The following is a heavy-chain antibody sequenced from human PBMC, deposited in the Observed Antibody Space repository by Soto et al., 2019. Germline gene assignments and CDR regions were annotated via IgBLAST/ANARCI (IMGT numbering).Heavy chain of an antibody. CDR3: ARGLRSVTTTYYYYGTDV. V-gene: IGHV4-34*01. J-gene: IGHJ6*02. CDR1: GGSFSVYY. Sequence: PLETLSLTCAVYGGSFSVYYWSWIRQPPGNGLEWIGEINHSGSTNYNPSLKSRVTISVDTSKNQFSLKLSSVTAADTAVYYCARGLRSVTTTYYYYGTDVWGQG. D-gene: IGHD4-4*01. CDR2: INHSGST.